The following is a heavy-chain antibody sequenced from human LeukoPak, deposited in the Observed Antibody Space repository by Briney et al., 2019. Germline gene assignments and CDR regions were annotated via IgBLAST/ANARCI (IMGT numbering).Heavy chain of an antibody. D-gene: IGHD1-1*01. Sequence: ASVKVSCKASGYTFSSYYMHWVRQAPEQGLEWMGVINPSGGSTSYAQRFQGRVTMTRDTSMSTFYMELSSLRSEDTAVYYCARHSLPGTTPFDYWGQGTLVTVSS. CDR2: INPSGGST. CDR1: GYTFSSYY. J-gene: IGHJ4*02. CDR3: ARHSLPGTTPFDY. V-gene: IGHV1-46*01.